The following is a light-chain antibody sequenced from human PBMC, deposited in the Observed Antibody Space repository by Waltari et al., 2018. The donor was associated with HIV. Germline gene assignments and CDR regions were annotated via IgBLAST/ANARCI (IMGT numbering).Light chain of an antibody. CDR3: SSYTSSSTLGV. Sequence: QSALTQPASVSGSPGPSTTIPCTGTSRDIGGYNYVSCYQQHPGKAPKLMISDVSHRPSGVSNRFSGSKSGNTASLTISGLQAEDEADYYCSSYTSSSTLGVFGSGTKVTVL. V-gene: IGLV2-14*03. CDR2: DVS. J-gene: IGLJ1*01. CDR1: SRDIGGYNY.